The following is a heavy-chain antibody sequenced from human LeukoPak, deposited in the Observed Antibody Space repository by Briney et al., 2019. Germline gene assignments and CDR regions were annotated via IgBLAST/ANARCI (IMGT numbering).Heavy chain of an antibody. D-gene: IGHD3-10*01. V-gene: IGHV3-53*01. Sequence: GGSLRLSCAASGFTVSSNYMSWVRQAPGKGLEWVSVIYSGGSTYYADSVKGRFTISRDNSKNTLYLQMNSLRAEDTAVYYCARDGYYGSGSYYDYWGQGTLVTVSS. CDR1: GFTVSSNY. J-gene: IGHJ4*02. CDR3: ARDGYYGSGSYYDY. CDR2: IYSGGST.